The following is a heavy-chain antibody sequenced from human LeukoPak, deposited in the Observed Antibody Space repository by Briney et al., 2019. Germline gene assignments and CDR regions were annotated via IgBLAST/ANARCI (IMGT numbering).Heavy chain of an antibody. Sequence: SETLSLTCTVSGGSISSYYGSWIRQPAGKGLEWIGRIYTSGSTNYNPSLKSRVTMSVDTSKNQFSLKLSSVTAADTAVYYCARRYYYNLGSFPFDFWGQGTLVTVSS. CDR2: IYTSGST. J-gene: IGHJ4*02. CDR1: GGSISSYY. CDR3: ARRYYYNLGSFPFDF. D-gene: IGHD3-10*01. V-gene: IGHV4-4*07.